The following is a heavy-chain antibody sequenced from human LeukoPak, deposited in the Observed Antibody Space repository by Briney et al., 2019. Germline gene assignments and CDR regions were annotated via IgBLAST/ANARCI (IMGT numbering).Heavy chain of an antibody. CDR3: ARGRYWWGLLWFGELHADFDY. J-gene: IGHJ4*02. CDR2: ISYDGSNK. D-gene: IGHD3-10*01. CDR1: GFTFTSYW. V-gene: IGHV3-30-3*01. Sequence: GGSLRLSCAASGFTFTSYWMHWVRQAPGKGLEWVAVISYDGSNKYYADSVKGRFTISRDNSKNTLYLQMNSLRAEDTAVYYCARGRYWWGLLWFGELHADFDYWGQGTLVTVSS.